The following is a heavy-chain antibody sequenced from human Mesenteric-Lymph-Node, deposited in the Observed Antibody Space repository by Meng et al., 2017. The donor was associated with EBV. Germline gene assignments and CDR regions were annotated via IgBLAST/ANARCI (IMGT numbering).Heavy chain of an antibody. V-gene: IGHV4-39*07. CDR3: ARGWTLTYCGA. J-gene: IGHJ4*02. CDR1: GGSISSGSYY. D-gene: IGHD2-21*01. CDR2: IYYSGSA. Sequence: QLPLQESGPGLGKPSEPLSLTCPVPGGSISSGSYYWVWIRQPPGKGLEWIGSIYYSGSAHHNPSLKSRVTISVDTSKNQFSLKLSSVTAADTAVYYCARGWTLTYCGAWGQGTLVTVSS.